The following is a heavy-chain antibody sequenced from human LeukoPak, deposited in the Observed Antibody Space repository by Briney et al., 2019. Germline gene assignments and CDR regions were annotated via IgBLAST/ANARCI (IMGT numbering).Heavy chain of an antibody. CDR2: IYYSGST. J-gene: IGHJ4*02. CDR3: ARPRSVHYYDSSGYPAPYFDY. D-gene: IGHD3-22*01. V-gene: IGHV4-39*01. CDR1: GGSIYNSAYH. Sequence: PSETLPLTCSVSGGSIYNSAYHWGLIRQPPGRGLEWIGSIYYSGSTYYNPSLKSRVTISVDTSKNQFSLKMSSVTAADTAVYDSARPRSVHYYDSSGYPAPYFDYWSQATLVTVSS.